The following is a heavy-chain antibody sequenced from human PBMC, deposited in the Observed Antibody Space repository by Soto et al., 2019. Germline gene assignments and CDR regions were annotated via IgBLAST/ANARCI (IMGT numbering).Heavy chain of an antibody. CDR2: ISSSSSYI. CDR3: ATVVPAATAD. J-gene: IGHJ4*02. D-gene: IGHD2-2*01. CDR1: GFTFSSYS. Sequence: EVQLVESGGGLVKPGGSLRLYCAASGFTFSSYSMNWVRQAPGKGLEWGSSISSSSSYIYYADSVKGRFTISRDNAKNSLYLQMNSLRAEDTAVYYCATVVPAATADWGQGTLVTVSS. V-gene: IGHV3-21*01.